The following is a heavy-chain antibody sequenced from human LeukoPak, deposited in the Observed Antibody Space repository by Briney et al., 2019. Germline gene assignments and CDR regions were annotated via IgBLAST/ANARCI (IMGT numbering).Heavy chain of an antibody. D-gene: IGHD1-14*01. CDR3: ARLNSTHLFDTIYHRLDY. CDR2: IIPIFGTA. CDR1: GGTFSSYA. Sequence: SVKVSCKASGGTFSSYAISWVRQAPGQGLEWMGGIIPIFGTANYAQKFQGRVTITADKSTSTAYMELRSLRSDDTAVYYCARLNSTHLFDTIYHRLDYWGQGALVTVSS. V-gene: IGHV1-69*06. J-gene: IGHJ4*02.